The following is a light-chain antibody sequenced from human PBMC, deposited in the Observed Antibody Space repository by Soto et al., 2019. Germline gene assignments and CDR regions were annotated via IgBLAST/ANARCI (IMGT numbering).Light chain of an antibody. CDR2: AAS. J-gene: IGKJ5*01. CDR3: QQCSSSPIT. V-gene: IGKV3-20*01. Sequence: DIVFRQSPATLSLPPGERATLSCGASQSVSSSYLAWYQQKPGQAPRLLMSAASSRATGIPDRFSGSGSGTDFTLTISRLEAEDFAVYYCQQCSSSPITFGRGTRLEIK. CDR1: QSVSSSY.